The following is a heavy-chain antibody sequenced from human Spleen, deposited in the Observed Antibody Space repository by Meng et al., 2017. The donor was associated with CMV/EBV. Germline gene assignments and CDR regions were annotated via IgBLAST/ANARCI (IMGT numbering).Heavy chain of an antibody. Sequence: RLSCAASGFTFSDYYLSWMRQAPGKGLEWVSYISRSGSSMYYADSVKGRFTISRDNAKNSLYLQMNSLRAEDTAVYYCASDGKTVDYWGQGTLVTVSS. CDR1: GFTFSDYY. D-gene: IGHD4-17*01. V-gene: IGHV3-11*04. CDR2: ISRSGSSM. J-gene: IGHJ4*02. CDR3: ASDGKTVDY.